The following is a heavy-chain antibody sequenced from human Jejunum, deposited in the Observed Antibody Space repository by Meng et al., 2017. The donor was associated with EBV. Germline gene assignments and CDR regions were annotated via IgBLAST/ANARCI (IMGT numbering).Heavy chain of an antibody. V-gene: IGHV1-18*01. CDR2: ISAYNGNT. D-gene: IGHD2-15*01. J-gene: IGHJ4*02. CDR3: TILSHCDGGICYSYDY. Sequence: QVQLVQAGAGVKEPGASGKASFKASGYTFTNYGVSWVRQAPGQGLEWMGWISAYNGNTDYAQKLQGRVTMTTDTPTSTAYMELRSLRSDDTAVYYCTILSHCDGGICYSYDYWGQGTLVTVSS. CDR1: GYTFTNYG.